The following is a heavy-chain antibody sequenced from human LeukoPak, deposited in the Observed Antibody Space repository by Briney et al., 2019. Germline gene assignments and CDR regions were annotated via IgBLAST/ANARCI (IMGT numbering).Heavy chain of an antibody. V-gene: IGHV3-21*01. J-gene: IGHJ4*02. CDR1: GFTFSSYS. D-gene: IGHD1-1*01. CDR2: ISSGSSYI. Sequence: GGSLRLSCAASGFTFSSYSMDWVRQAPGKGLEWVSSISSGSSYIYYADSVKGRFTISRDNAKNSLYLQMNSLRAEDTALYFCASGIRERGFDYWGQGTLVTVSS. CDR3: ASGIRERGFDY.